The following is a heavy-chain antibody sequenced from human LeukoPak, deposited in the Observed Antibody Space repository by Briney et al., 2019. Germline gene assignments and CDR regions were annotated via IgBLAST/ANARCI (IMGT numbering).Heavy chain of an antibody. CDR1: GGSISSYY. CDR3: ARAHGSGSYSYYYYYYMDV. Sequence: RTSETLSLTCTVSGGSISSYYWSWIRQPPGKGLEWIGYIYYSGSTNYNPSLKSRVTISVDTSKNQFSLKLSSVTAADTAVYYCARAHGSGSYSYYYYYYMDVWGKGTTVTVSS. J-gene: IGHJ6*03. CDR2: IYYSGST. V-gene: IGHV4-59*01. D-gene: IGHD3-10*01.